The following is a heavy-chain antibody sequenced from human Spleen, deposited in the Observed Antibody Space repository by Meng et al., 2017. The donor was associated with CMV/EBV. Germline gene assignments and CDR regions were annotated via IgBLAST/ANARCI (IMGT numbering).Heavy chain of an antibody. CDR3: AKTNNYAFDP. D-gene: IGHD4-11*01. CDR2: IRFDANNK. CDR1: GFTFSSYG. J-gene: IGHJ5*02. V-gene: IGHV3-30*02. Sequence: GESLKISCAASGFTFSSYGMHWVRQTPGKGLEWVAFIRFDANNKFYVDSVKGRFTISRDNSKNTLYLQMNSLRAEDTAVYYCAKTNNYAFDPWGQGTLVTVSS.